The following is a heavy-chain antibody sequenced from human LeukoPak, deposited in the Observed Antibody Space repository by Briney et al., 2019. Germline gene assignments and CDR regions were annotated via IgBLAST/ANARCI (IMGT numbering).Heavy chain of an antibody. CDR3: ARVGGSAWHFDC. J-gene: IGHJ4*02. CDR1: GFTFSSYW. V-gene: IGHV3-7*01. D-gene: IGHD6-19*01. Sequence: GGSLRLSCAASGFTFSSYWMTWVREAPGKGLEGVANIKQGGIEKYYVVSVKGRFTIPRDNAKNSLSLQMNSLRAEDTALYYCARVGGSAWHFDCCGQGSLVTVSS. CDR2: IKQGGIEK.